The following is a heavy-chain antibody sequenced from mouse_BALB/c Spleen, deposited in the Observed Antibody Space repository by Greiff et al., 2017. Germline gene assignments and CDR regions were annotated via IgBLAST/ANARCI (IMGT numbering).Heavy chain of an antibody. D-gene: IGHD2-14*01. CDR2: ISYSGST. V-gene: IGHV3-2*02. Sequence: EVQLVESGPGLVKPSQSLSLTCTVTGYSITSDYAWNWIRQFPGNKLEWMGYISYSGSTSYNPSLKSRISITRDTSKNQFFLQLNSVTTEDTATYYCARTVRPWYFDVWGAGTTVTVSS. CDR1: GYSITSDYA. J-gene: IGHJ1*01. CDR3: ARTVRPWYFDV.